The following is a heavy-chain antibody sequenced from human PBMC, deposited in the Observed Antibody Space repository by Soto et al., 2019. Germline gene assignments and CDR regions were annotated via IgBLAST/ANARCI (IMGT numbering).Heavy chain of an antibody. J-gene: IGHJ4*02. D-gene: IGHD6-13*01. CDR3: ARYPREYTSSWYYFDF. V-gene: IGHV3-33*01. Sequence: GVSLRLSCAASGFTFSSYGMHWVRQAPGKGLEWVALIWYDGSNTYYADSVKGRFTISRDNSKNTLYLQMNSLRAEDTAVYYCARYPREYTSSWYYFDFWGQGTLVTVSS. CDR2: IWYDGSNT. CDR1: GFTFSSYG.